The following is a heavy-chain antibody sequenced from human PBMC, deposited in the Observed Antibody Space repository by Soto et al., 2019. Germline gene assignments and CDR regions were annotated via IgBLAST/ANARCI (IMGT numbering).Heavy chain of an antibody. V-gene: IGHV3-48*01. CDR3: ARDATPIQIVVVPDAFDI. Sequence: GGSLRLSCAASGFTFSTYALHWVRQAPGKGLEWVSYISSSSSTIYYADSVKGRFTISRDNAKNSLYLQMNSLRAEDTAVYYCARDATPIQIVVVPDAFDIWGQGTMVTVSS. CDR2: ISSSSSTI. D-gene: IGHD3-22*01. J-gene: IGHJ3*02. CDR1: GFTFSTYA.